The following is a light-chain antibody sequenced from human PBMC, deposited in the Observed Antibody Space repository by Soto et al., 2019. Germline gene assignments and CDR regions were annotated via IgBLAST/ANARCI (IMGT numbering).Light chain of an antibody. CDR3: SSYASNGNVV. Sequence: QPVLTQPASVSGSPGQSITISCTGTSSDVGNYNLVSWYQQHPDKAPKLVIYEGSKRPSGISNHFSGSKSGNTASLTISGLQAEDEADYYCSSYASNGNVVFGGGTKLTVL. CDR1: SSDVGNYNL. CDR2: EGS. V-gene: IGLV2-23*01. J-gene: IGLJ2*01.